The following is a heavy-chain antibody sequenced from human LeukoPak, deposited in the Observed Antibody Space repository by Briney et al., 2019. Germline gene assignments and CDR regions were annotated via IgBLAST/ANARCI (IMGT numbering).Heavy chain of an antibody. J-gene: IGHJ4*02. D-gene: IGHD2-2*01. CDR3: AXXXXXXTGTXCXGEAFFDY. Sequence: GGSLRLSCAASRFTFSNYAMSWVRQAAGKGLEWVSGITSGHSTFYADSVQGRFTISRDNSKNTVYLPMNSLRAKDTAVHYCAXXXXXXTGTXCXGEAFFDYWGQGALVTVSS. CDR1: RFTFSNYA. V-gene: IGHV3-23*01. CDR2: ITSGHST.